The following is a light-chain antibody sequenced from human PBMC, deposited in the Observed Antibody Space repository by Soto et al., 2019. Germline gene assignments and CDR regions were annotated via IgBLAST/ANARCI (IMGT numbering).Light chain of an antibody. CDR2: EGS. Sequence: QSVLTQPASVSGSPGQSITISCIGTSSDVGSYNFVSWYQHHPGKAPKVIIYEGSKRPSGASNRFSGSKSGNTASLTISGLQADDEADYYCCSYAGSSTPYVFGTGTQLTVL. V-gene: IGLV2-23*01. CDR1: SSDVGSYNF. CDR3: CSYAGSSTPYV. J-gene: IGLJ1*01.